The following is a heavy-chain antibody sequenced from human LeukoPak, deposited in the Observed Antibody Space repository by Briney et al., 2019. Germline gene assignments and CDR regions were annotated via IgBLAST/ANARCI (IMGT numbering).Heavy chain of an antibody. D-gene: IGHD2-21*01. CDR1: GFTFSSYG. CDR2: TSYDGSNK. V-gene: IGHV3-30*03. Sequence: GRSLRLSCAASGFTFSSYGMHWVRQAPGKGLEWVAVTSYDGSNKYYADSVKGRFTISRDNSKNTLYLQMNSLRAEDTAVYYCARDRGAAIPYYGMDVWGQGTTVTVSS. CDR3: ARDRGAAIPYYGMDV. J-gene: IGHJ6*02.